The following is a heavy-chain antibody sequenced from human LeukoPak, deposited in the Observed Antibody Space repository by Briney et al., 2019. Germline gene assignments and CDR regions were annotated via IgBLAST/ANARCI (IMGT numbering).Heavy chain of an antibody. Sequence: GGSLRLSFAASGFTVSSNYMSWVRQAPGKGLEWVSVIYSGGSTYYADSGKGRFTISRDNSKNTLYLQMNSLRAEDTAVYYCARERVVVATSDAFDIWGQGTMVTVSS. CDR2: IYSGGST. V-gene: IGHV3-66*01. CDR1: GFTVSSNY. CDR3: ARERVVVATSDAFDI. D-gene: IGHD2-15*01. J-gene: IGHJ3*02.